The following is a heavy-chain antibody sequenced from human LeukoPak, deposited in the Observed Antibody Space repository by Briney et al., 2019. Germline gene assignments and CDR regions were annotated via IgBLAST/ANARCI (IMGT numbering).Heavy chain of an antibody. CDR3: ARGVNKQWLVRGNWFDP. Sequence: PSETLSLTCAVYGGSFSGYYWSWIRQPPGKGLGWIGEINHSGSTNYNPSLKSRVTISVDTSKNQFSLKLSSVTAADTAVYYCARGVNKQWLVRGNWFDPWGQGTLVTVSS. CDR2: INHSGST. D-gene: IGHD6-19*01. J-gene: IGHJ5*02. CDR1: GGSFSGYY. V-gene: IGHV4-34*01.